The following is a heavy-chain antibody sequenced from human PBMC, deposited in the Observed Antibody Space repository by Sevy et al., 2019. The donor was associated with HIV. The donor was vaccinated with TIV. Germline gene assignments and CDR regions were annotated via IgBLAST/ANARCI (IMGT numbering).Heavy chain of an antibody. CDR3: AKYAGSSYYPQNWFDP. D-gene: IGHD3-10*01. CDR1: GFTFSSYG. CDR2: ISYDGSNK. J-gene: IGHJ5*02. V-gene: IGHV3-30*18. Sequence: GGYLRLSCAASGFTFSSYGMHWVRQAPGKGLERVAVISYDGSNKYYADSVKGRFTISRDNSKNTLYLQMNSLRAEDTTVYYCAKYAGSSYYPQNWFDPWGQGTLVTVSS.